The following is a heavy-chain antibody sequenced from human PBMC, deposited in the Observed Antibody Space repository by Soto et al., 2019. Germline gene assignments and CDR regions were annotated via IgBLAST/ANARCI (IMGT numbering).Heavy chain of an antibody. J-gene: IGHJ1*01. Sequence: PVGSLRLSCAASGFTFSSYAMHWVRQAPGKGLEWVAVISYDGSNKYYADSVKGRFTISRDNSKNTLYLQMNSLRAEDTAVYYCASPSLRFLEWLMGYFQHWGQGTLVTVSS. V-gene: IGHV3-30-3*01. CDR1: GFTFSSYA. CDR3: ASPSLRFLEWLMGYFQH. CDR2: ISYDGSNK. D-gene: IGHD3-3*01.